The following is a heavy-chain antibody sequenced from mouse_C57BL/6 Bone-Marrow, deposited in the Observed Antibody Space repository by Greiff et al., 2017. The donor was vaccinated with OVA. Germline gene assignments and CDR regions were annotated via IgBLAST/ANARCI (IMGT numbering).Heavy chain of an antibody. CDR2: ISSGGSYT. Sequence: EVKLVESGGDLVKPGGSLKLSCAASGFTFSSYGMSWVRQTPDKRLEWVATISSGGSYTYYPDSVKGRFTISRDNAKNTLYLQMSSLKSEDTAMYYCARLSDGYYYFDDWGQGTTLTVSS. D-gene: IGHD2-3*01. CDR3: ARLSDGYYYFDD. J-gene: IGHJ2*01. CDR1: GFTFSSYG. V-gene: IGHV5-6*01.